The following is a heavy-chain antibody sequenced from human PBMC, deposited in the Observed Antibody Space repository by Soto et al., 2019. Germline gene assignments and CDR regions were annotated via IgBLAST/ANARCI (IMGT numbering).Heavy chain of an antibody. CDR1: GFALINYE. D-gene: IGHD1-26*01. V-gene: IGHV3-48*03. Sequence: WGSLRLSCAGSGFALINYEINFFRQAPGKGLEWVSYISTGGSSIYYADSVKGRFTIARDNGKNSVYLQMSSLRAEDTATYYCARERGGLSGADVWGQGTTVTVSS. CDR3: ARERGGLSGADV. CDR2: ISTGGSSI. J-gene: IGHJ6*02.